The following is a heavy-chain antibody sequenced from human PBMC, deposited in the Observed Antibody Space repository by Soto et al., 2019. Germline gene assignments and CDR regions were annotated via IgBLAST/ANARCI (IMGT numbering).Heavy chain of an antibody. Sequence: ASETLSLTCTVSGGSVSSGDYYWSWIRQPPGKGLEWIGYIYYSGSTYYNPSLKSRVTISVDTSKSQFSLKLSSVTAADTAVYYCAGSRVGLELRSFDYWGQGTLVTVSS. CDR2: IYYSGST. V-gene: IGHV4-30-4*01. CDR1: GGSVSSGDYY. J-gene: IGHJ4*02. D-gene: IGHD1-7*01. CDR3: AGSRVGLELRSFDY.